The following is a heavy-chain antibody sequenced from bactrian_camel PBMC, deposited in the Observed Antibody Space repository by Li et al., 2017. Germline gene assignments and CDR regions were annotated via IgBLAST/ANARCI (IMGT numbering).Heavy chain of an antibody. J-gene: IGHJ6*01. CDR1: TYGDFC. CDR3: AADRYLSDYCSGDFGF. CDR2: ADNDGTT. D-gene: IGHD4*01. V-gene: IGHV3S53*01. Sequence: VQLVESGGGSVQPGGSLTLKCKPSTYGDFCMGWFRQLPGKQREGVAFADNDGTTSYADSVKGRFTISKDNAKNTLYLQMNSLKPEDTAMYYCAADRYLSDYCSGDFGFWGQGTQVTVS.